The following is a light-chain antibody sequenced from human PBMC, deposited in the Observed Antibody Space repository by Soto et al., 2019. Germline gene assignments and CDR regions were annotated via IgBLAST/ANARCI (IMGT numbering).Light chain of an antibody. Sequence: IQLTQSPSSLSASIGDRVTITCRAGQGISTFLAWYQQTPRKAPKLLIYAASTLQSGVPSRFSGSGSGTDFTLTISSLQPEDFATDYCQQLHSYPLTFGGGTKVEIK. J-gene: IGKJ4*01. CDR1: QGISTF. CDR2: AAS. CDR3: QQLHSYPLT. V-gene: IGKV1-9*01.